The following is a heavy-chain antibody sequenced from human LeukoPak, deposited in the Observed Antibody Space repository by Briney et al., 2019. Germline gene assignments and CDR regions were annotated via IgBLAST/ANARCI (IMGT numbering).Heavy chain of an antibody. CDR1: GFTFRSYS. V-gene: IGHV3-48*01. CDR3: ARGYNSRFAFDI. J-gene: IGHJ3*02. CDR2: ISSSSTI. D-gene: IGHD5-24*01. Sequence: GGSLRLSCAASGFTFRSYSMNWVRQAPGKGLEWVSYISSSSTIYYADPVKGRFTISRDNAKDSLYLQMNSLRAEDTAVYYCARGYNSRFAFDIWGQGTMVTVSS.